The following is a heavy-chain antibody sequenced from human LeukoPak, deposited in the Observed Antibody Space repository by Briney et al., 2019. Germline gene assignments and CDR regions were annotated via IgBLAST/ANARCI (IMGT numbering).Heavy chain of an antibody. J-gene: IGHJ4*02. D-gene: IGHD1-26*01. Sequence: GESLKISCQGSGYSFTSSWIGWVRQMPGKGLEWMGIIYPGDSDTRYSPSFQGQVAISADKSISTAYLQWSSLKASDTAMYYCARFSVGGTYYPNYWGQGTLVSVSS. CDR3: ARFSVGGTYYPNY. CDR1: GYSFTSSW. V-gene: IGHV5-51*01. CDR2: IYPGDSDT.